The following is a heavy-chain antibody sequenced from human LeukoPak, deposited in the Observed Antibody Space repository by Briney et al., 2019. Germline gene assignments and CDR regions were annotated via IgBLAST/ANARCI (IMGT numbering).Heavy chain of an antibody. Sequence: GGSLRLSCAASGFTFSSYGMHWVRQAPGKGLEWVALIWYDGSDKYYADSVKGRFTISRDNSKNTLHLQMNSLRTEDTAVYYCAKGRVGANGYYYYGMDVWGQGTTVTVSS. CDR1: GFTFSSYG. V-gene: IGHV3-30*02. CDR2: IWYDGSDK. D-gene: IGHD1-26*01. CDR3: AKGRVGANGYYYYGMDV. J-gene: IGHJ6*02.